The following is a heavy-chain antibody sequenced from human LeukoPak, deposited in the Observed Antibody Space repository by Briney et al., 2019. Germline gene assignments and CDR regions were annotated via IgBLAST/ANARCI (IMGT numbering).Heavy chain of an antibody. V-gene: IGHV3-23*01. Sequence: GGSLRLSCAASGFTFSNYAMNWVRQAPGKGLEWVSRISRSGAKTYYADSVKGRFTISRDNSKNTLYLQMNSLTVEDTAFYYCAKCRPESFIAVSNWGQGTLVTVSS. CDR1: GFTFSNYA. D-gene: IGHD6-19*01. CDR3: AKCRPESFIAVSN. CDR2: ISRSGAKT. J-gene: IGHJ4*02.